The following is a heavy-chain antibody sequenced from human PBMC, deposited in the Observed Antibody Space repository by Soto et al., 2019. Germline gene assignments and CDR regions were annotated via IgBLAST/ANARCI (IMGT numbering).Heavy chain of an antibody. V-gene: IGHV3-48*03. CDR1: GFIFSNYE. J-gene: IGHJ4*02. CDR2: IDHSGTTI. Sequence: GGSLRLSCAASGFIFSNYEMSWVRQAPGKGLEWVSYIDHSGTTIYYADSVKGRFTISRDNAKNSLFLQMNSLRAEDTAVYYCERGHIVATILDYWGQGTLVTVSS. D-gene: IGHD5-12*01. CDR3: ERGHIVATILDY.